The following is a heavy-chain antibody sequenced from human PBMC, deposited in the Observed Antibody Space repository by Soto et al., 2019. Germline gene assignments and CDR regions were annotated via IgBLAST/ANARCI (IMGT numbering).Heavy chain of an antibody. CDR1: GGSISSYY. CDR2: IYYSGST. D-gene: IGHD2-15*01. Sequence: SETLSLTCTVSGGSISSYYWSWIRQPPGKGLEWIGYIYYSGSTNYNPSLKSRVTISVDTSKNQFSLKLSSVTAADTAVYYCARDPGGYGGNGGFDYWGQGTLVTLSS. V-gene: IGHV4-59*01. J-gene: IGHJ4*02. CDR3: ARDPGGYGGNGGFDY.